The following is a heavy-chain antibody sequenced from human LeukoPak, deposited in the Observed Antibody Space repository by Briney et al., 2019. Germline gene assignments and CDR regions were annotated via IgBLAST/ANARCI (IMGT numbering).Heavy chain of an antibody. CDR3: ARGGWNKFDY. CDR2: IFYIGTT. V-gene: IGHV4-59*01. J-gene: IGHJ4*02. Sequence: SETLSLTCTVSAGSTSSYYWSWIRQPPGKGREWIGCIFYIGTTHYNPSLKRRVTISVDTSKNQFSLKLSSVAAAGAAVYYCARGGWNKFDYWGQGTLVTVSS. CDR1: AGSTSSYY. D-gene: IGHD3-22*01.